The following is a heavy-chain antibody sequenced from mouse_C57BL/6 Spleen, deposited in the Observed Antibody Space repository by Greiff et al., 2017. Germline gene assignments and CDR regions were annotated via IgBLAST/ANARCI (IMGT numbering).Heavy chain of an antibody. CDR3: ARDYSYAMDY. J-gene: IGHJ4*01. CDR1: GYTFTSYW. CDR2: IDPSDSET. D-gene: IGHD1-1*01. Sequence: VKLQQPGAELVRPGSSVKLSCKASGYTFTSYWMHWVKQRPIQGLEWIGNIDPSDSETHYNQKFKDKATLTVDKSSSTAYMQLSSLTSEDSAVYYCARDYSYAMDYWGQGTSVTVSS. V-gene: IGHV1-52*01.